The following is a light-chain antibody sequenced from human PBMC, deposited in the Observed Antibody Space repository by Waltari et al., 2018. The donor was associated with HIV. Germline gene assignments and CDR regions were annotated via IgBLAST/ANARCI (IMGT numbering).Light chain of an antibody. Sequence: SYELTQPPSVSVSPGQTASITCSGDKLGDKYACWYQQKPGQSPVLVIYQDTKRPSGIPDRFSGANAGNTATLTISGTQAMDEADYYCQAWDSSTYNYVFGTGTKVTVL. J-gene: IGLJ1*01. CDR1: KLGDKY. V-gene: IGLV3-1*01. CDR3: QAWDSSTYNYV. CDR2: QDT.